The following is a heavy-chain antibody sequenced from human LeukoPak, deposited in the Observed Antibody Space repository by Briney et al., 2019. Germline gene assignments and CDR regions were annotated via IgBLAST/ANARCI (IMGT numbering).Heavy chain of an antibody. CDR2: ISGSGGST. D-gene: IGHD3-22*01. J-gene: IGHJ6*03. V-gene: IGHV3-23*01. Sequence: GDSLRLSCVASGFTFNTYNMNWVRQAPGKGLEWVSAISGSGGSTYYADSVKGRFTISRDNSKNTLYLQMNSLRAEDTAVYYCAKAPYYYDSSGYYYGDYYYYMDVWGKGTTVTISS. CDR1: GFTFNTYN. CDR3: AKAPYYYDSSGYYYGDYYYYMDV.